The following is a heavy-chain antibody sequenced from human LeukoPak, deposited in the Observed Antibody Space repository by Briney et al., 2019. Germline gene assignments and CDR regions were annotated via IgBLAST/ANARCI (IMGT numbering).Heavy chain of an antibody. CDR2: ISGSGYST. J-gene: IGHJ4*02. Sequence: GGSLRLSCAASGFTFSSYAMSWVRQAPGKGLEWVSAISGSGYSTYYADSVKGRFTVSRDNSKNTLYLQMNNLRAEDTAVFYCAKHPTQYCSGGSCYVDYWGQGTLVTVSS. CDR1: GFTFSSYA. CDR3: AKHPTQYCSGGSCYVDY. V-gene: IGHV3-23*01. D-gene: IGHD2-15*01.